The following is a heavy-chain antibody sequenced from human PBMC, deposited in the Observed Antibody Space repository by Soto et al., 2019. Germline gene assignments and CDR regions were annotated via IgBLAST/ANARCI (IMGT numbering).Heavy chain of an antibody. CDR3: ARGQVVAAQH. D-gene: IGHD2-15*01. J-gene: IGHJ4*02. CDR1: GGSISSGNYY. Sequence: SETLSLTCTVSGGSISSGNYYWSWIRQPPGKGLEWIGYIYHSGSTYYNPSLKSRVTISVDRSKNQFSLKLSSVTAADTAVYYCARGQVVAAQHWGQGTLVTVSS. CDR2: IYHSGST. V-gene: IGHV4-30-2*01.